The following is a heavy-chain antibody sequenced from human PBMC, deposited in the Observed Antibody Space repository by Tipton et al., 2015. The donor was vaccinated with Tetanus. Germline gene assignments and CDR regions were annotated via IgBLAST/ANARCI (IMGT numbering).Heavy chain of an antibody. J-gene: IGHJ3*02. CDR1: GGSVRSGSYS. Sequence: TLSLTCTVSGGSVRSGSYSWNWIRQPPGKGLEWLAYVSNSGRTNSNYFLKSRITVSQDPSKNQFSLRLTSVTAADTAVYYCAGSQSWFAFDIWGQGTIVTVSS. V-gene: IGHV4-61*01. CDR2: VSNSGRT. D-gene: IGHD3-10*01. CDR3: AGSQSWFAFDI.